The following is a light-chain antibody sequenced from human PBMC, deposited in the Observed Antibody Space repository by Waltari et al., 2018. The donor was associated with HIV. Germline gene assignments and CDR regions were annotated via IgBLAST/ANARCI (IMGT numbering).Light chain of an antibody. Sequence: DIQMTQSPSTLSASVGDRVTIPCRASHRIASWLAWYQQKPGTAPKLLIYEASGLESGVPSRFSGSGSVTKFTLTISSLQPDDFATYYCQQYNNYPYTFGQGTKLEI. J-gene: IGKJ2*01. CDR3: QQYNNYPYT. CDR2: EAS. CDR1: HRIASW. V-gene: IGKV1-5*03.